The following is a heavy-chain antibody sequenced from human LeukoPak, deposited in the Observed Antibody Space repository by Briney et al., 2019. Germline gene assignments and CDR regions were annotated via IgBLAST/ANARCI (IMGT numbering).Heavy chain of an antibody. V-gene: IGHV1-69*05. Sequence: SVKVSCKASGGTFSSYAISWVRQAPGQGLEWMGGIIPIFGTANYAQKFQGRVTITMDESTSTAYMELSSLRSEDTAVYYCAALTYYYDSSGYSTDYWGQGTLVTVSS. J-gene: IGHJ4*02. D-gene: IGHD3-22*01. CDR2: IIPIFGTA. CDR3: AALTYYYDSSGYSTDY. CDR1: GGTFSSYA.